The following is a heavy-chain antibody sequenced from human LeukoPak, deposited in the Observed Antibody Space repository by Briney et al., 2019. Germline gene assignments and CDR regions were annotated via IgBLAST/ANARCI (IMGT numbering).Heavy chain of an antibody. CDR1: GGTLSTYS. D-gene: IGHD5-18*01. CDR3: ARGLREVAEWGDTATYDAFEI. V-gene: IGHV1-69*02. J-gene: IGHJ3*02. Sequence: SVKVSCKASGGTLSTYSVSWVRQAPGQGLEWMGRIIPILHITNYAQNYQGRATITADKSTTTAYMDLSSLRSEDTAVYYCARGLREVAEWGDTATYDAFEIWGQGAMVTVSS. CDR2: IIPILHIT.